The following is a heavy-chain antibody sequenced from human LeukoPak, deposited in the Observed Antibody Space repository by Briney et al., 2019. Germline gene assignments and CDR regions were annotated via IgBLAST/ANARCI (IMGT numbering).Heavy chain of an antibody. CDR2: ISGSGGST. D-gene: IGHD2-2*01. CDR1: GFTFSSYA. J-gene: IGHJ4*02. CDR3: AKVGCSNTSCFRGIDY. V-gene: IGHV3-23*01. Sequence: GGSLRLSCAASGFTFSSYAMSWVRQAPGKGLEWVSAISGSGGSTYYADSVKGRFTISRDNSKNTLYLQMNSLRAEDTAVYYCAKVGCSNTSCFRGIDYWGQGTLVTVSS.